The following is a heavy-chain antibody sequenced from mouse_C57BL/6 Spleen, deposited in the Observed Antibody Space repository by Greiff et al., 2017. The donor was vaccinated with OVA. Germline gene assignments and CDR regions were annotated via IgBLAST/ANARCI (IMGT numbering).Heavy chain of an antibody. D-gene: IGHD4-1*01. V-gene: IGHV1-82*01. Sequence: QVQLQQSGPELVKPGASVKISCKASGYAFSSSWMNWVKQRPGKGLEWIGRIYLGDGDTNYNGKFKGKATLTADKSSSTAYMQLSSLTSEDSAVYFCARSGDPRGGFAYWGQGTLVTVSA. CDR3: ARSGDPRGGFAY. CDR2: IYLGDGDT. CDR1: GYAFSSSW. J-gene: IGHJ3*01.